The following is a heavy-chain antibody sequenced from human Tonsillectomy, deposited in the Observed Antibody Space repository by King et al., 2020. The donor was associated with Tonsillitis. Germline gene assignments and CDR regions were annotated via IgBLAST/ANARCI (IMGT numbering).Heavy chain of an antibody. Sequence: VQLQESGPGLVKPSQTLSLTCSVSGVSISSGGYYWSWIRQHPGKGLEWIGYVYYTGATYYTPSLRGRVTMSIDPSKNQFSLNVNSVTAADTAIYYCASDREATCSGGSCTLGWFDPWGQGTLVTVSS. V-gene: IGHV4-31*03. CDR3: ASDREATCSGGSCTLGWFDP. CDR2: VYYTGAT. CDR1: GVSISSGGYY. D-gene: IGHD2-15*01. J-gene: IGHJ5*02.